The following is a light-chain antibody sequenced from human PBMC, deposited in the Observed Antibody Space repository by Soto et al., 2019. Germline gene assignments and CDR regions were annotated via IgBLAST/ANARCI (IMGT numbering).Light chain of an antibody. CDR3: SSYATSSTLV. Sequence: QSVLAQPASVSGSPGQSITISCTGTSSDVGRYNYVAWYQQHPGKAPKVLIFEVSNRPSGVSSRFSGSKSGNTASLNISGLQAEVEADYYCSSYATSSTLVFGTGTKVTVL. V-gene: IGLV2-14*01. J-gene: IGLJ1*01. CDR1: SSDVGRYNY. CDR2: EVS.